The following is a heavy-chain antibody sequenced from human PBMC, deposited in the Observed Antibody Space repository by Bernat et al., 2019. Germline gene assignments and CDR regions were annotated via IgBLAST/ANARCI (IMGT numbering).Heavy chain of an antibody. CDR2: FRSKTYGGTT. CDR3: TRDTNNWNYYYYYYMDV. J-gene: IGHJ6*03. V-gene: IGHV3-49*05. D-gene: IGHD1-20*01. Sequence: EVQLVESGGGLVKPGRSLRLSCTASGFTFGDYAMSWFRQAPGKGLEWVGFFRSKTYGGTTEYAASVKGRFTISTDDSKSIAYLQMNSLKTEDTAVYYCTRDTNNWNYYYYYYMDVWGKGTTVTVSS. CDR1: GFTFGDYA.